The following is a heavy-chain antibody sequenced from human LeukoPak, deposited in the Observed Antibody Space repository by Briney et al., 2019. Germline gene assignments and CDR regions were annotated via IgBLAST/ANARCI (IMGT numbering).Heavy chain of an antibody. J-gene: IGHJ4*02. CDR2: ISGSGTNT. D-gene: IGHD4-17*01. Sequence: GSLRLSCAASGFTFSSYAMNWVRQAPGGGLEVVSIISGSGTNTHYADSVKGRFTISRDNSKNTLYLQMNSLRAEDTAIYYCAKGPTSVTTRFFDSWGQGTLVTVSS. V-gene: IGHV3-23*01. CDR1: GFTFSSYA. CDR3: AKGPTSVTTRFFDS.